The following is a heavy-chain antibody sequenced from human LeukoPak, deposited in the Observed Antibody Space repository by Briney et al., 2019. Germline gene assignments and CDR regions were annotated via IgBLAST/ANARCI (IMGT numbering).Heavy chain of an antibody. V-gene: IGHV3-23*01. D-gene: IGHD2-15*01. Sequence: GGSLRLSCAASGFTFSSYAMSWVRQAPGGGLEWVSPISGSGGSTYYADSVKGRFTISRENSQNTMYLEMNSLRAEDTAVYYCAKDFGGSRAFDIWGQGTMVTVSS. CDR3: AKDFGGSRAFDI. J-gene: IGHJ3*02. CDR2: ISGSGGST. CDR1: GFTFSSYA.